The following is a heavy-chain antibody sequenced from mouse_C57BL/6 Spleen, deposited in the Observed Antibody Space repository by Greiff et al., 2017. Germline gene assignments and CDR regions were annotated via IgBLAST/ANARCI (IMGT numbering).Heavy chain of an antibody. Sequence: VQLQQSGAELVRPGASVTLSCKASGYTFTDYFMNWVKKRPGQGLEWIGRIYPDSGETNYNQKFMGKATFSVDRSSSTVYMVLNSLTSEDPAGYYCARSSNYYALEDWGQGTTVTVSS. J-gene: IGHJ4*01. CDR1: GYTFTDYF. D-gene: IGHD2-5*01. CDR2: IYPDSGET. CDR3: ARSSNYYALED. V-gene: IGHV1-11*01.